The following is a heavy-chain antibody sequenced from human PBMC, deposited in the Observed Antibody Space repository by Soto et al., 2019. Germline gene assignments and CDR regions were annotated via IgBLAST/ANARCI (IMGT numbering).Heavy chain of an antibody. CDR2: IITAFGTT. J-gene: IGHJ4*02. D-gene: IGHD5-18*01. Sequence: QVQLVQSGPEVKKPGSSVKVSCKASGDTFNSYVITWVRQAPGQGLEWLGGIITAFGTTSYAQNFQDRLTITADEAATPDHMELSSLTSDDTAIYYCTRSYGYTFGGSLDNWGQGTLVTVSS. CDR3: TRSYGYTFGGSLDN. CDR1: GDTFNSYV. V-gene: IGHV1-69*01.